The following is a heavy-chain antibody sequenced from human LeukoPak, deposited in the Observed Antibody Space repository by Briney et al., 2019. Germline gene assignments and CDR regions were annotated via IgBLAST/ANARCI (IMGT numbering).Heavy chain of an antibody. J-gene: IGHJ4*02. CDR2: ILNDGGST. CDR1: GFTFNTYW. Sequence: GGSLRLSCAASGFTFNTYWMHWVRQAPGEGPVWVAHILNDGGSTSYADSVKGRIIISRDNAKNTLSLQMNSLRAEDTAVYYCVRHNYGYDYWGQGTPVTVSS. D-gene: IGHD5-18*01. CDR3: VRHNYGYDY. V-gene: IGHV3-74*01.